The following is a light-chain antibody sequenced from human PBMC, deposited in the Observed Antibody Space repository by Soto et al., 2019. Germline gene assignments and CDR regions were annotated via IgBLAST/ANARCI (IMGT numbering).Light chain of an antibody. Sequence: EIVLTQSPATLSLSPGERATLSCRASQSVSSYLAWYQQKPGQAPRLLIYDASNRATGIPARFSGSGSGTDFTLTISSLAPDDFAVYYCQQRRDWPSTFGGGTKVQIK. CDR2: DAS. CDR3: QQRRDWPST. V-gene: IGKV3-11*01. CDR1: QSVSSY. J-gene: IGKJ4*01.